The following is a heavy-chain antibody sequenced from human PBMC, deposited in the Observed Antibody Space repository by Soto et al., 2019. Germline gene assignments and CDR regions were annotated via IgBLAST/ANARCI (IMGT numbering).Heavy chain of an antibody. CDR2: LDQSGGT. Sequence: QVQLQQWGAGLLKASEPLSLTCAVVGDSLRGQSWNWIRQAPGKGREWIGELDQSGGTNYNPSLKSRAIISDDSSKNQFSLTLTSVTAAGTAVYYCAREDSYGWSGESLDVWGQGTTVTVSS. D-gene: IGHD6-19*01. CDR3: AREDSYGWSGESLDV. V-gene: IGHV4-34*01. CDR1: GDSLRGQS. J-gene: IGHJ6*02.